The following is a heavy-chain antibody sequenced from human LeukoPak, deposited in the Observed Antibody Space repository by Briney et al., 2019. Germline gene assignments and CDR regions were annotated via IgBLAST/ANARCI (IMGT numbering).Heavy chain of an antibody. J-gene: IGHJ5*01. CDR1: GFTFDDYA. D-gene: IGHD6-19*01. Sequence: PGGSLRLSCAASGFTFDDYAMHWVRQAPGKGLEWVSSISSSGTYIYYADSVKGRFTISRDNAKNSLYLQMNSLRAEDTAVYYCAREASSGWSDSWGQGTLVTVSS. V-gene: IGHV3-21*01. CDR3: AREASSGWSDS. CDR2: ISSSGTYI.